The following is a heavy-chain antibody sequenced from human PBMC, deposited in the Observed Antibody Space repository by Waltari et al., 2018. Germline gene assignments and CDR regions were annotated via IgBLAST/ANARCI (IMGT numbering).Heavy chain of an antibody. CDR2: INTDGSSR. D-gene: IGHD4-4*01. V-gene: IGHV3-74*03. J-gene: IGHJ6*02. Sequence: QLVQSGGGLVQPGGSLRLACEGSGFTFNRYWTYWVRQVPGKGLMLVSRINTDGSSRPYADSVKGRFTISRDNARDTVYLQMDSLTVEDTAVYYCARDCPRHQNSPCLDVWGQGTTVTVSS. CDR3: ARDCPRHQNSPCLDV. CDR1: GFTFNRYW.